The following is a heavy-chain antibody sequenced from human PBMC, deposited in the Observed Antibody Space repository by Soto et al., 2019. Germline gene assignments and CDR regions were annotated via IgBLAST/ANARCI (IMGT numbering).Heavy chain of an antibody. Sequence: EVQLVESGGGLVQPGGSLRLSCAASGFTFSSYEMNWVRQAPGKGLEWVSYISSSGSTIYYADSVKGRFTISRDNAKNSLYLQMNSLRAEDTAVYYCARDKTDDDPIRYYYYGMDVWGQGTTVTVSS. V-gene: IGHV3-48*03. CDR1: GFTFSSYE. CDR2: ISSSGSTI. J-gene: IGHJ6*02. CDR3: ARDKTDDDPIRYYYYGMDV. D-gene: IGHD1-1*01.